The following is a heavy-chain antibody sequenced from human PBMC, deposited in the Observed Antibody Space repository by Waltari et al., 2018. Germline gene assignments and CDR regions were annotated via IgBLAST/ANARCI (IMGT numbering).Heavy chain of an antibody. V-gene: IGHV4-61*02. D-gene: IGHD2-21*02. Sequence: QVQLQESGPGLVKPSQTLSLTCTVSGGSISSGSYYWSWIRQPAGKGLGWIGRSYTSGSTNYNPSLKSRVTISVDTSKNQFSLKLSSVTAADTAVYYCARARYGGNSHYYYYYGMDVWGQGTTVTVSS. CDR1: GGSISSGSYY. J-gene: IGHJ6*02. CDR2: SYTSGST. CDR3: ARARYGGNSHYYYYYGMDV.